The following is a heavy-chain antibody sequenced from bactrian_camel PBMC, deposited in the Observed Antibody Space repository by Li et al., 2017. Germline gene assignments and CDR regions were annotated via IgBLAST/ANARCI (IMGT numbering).Heavy chain of an antibody. J-gene: IGHJ6*01. CDR2: RYTGDDKA. CDR1: GRTDSYNV. Sequence: HVQLVESGGGSVQAGGSLRLTCAASGRTDSYNVMGWFRQAPGKEREGVAARYTGDDKAYYAYSVKGRFTISQDNAKNTMYLQMNSLKPEDTAMYYCAARGPYCYTKLSARDFTYWGQGTQVTVS. CDR3: AARGPYCYTKLSARDFTY. V-gene: IGHV3S54*01. D-gene: IGHD2*01.